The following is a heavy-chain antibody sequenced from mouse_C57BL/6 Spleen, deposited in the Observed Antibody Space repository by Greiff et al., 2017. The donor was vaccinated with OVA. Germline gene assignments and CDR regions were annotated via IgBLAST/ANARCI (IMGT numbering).Heavy chain of an antibody. CDR1: GYTFTSYW. CDR2: IDPSDSYT. J-gene: IGHJ2*01. D-gene: IGHD2-5*01. CDR3: ARGYSNYYCDY. V-gene: IGHV1-50*01. Sequence: QVQLQQSGAELVKPGASVKLSCKASGYTFTSYWMQWVKQRPGQGLEWIGEIDPSDSYTNYNQKFKGKATLTVDTSSSTAYMQLSSLTSEDSAVYYCARGYSNYYCDYWGQGTTLTVSS.